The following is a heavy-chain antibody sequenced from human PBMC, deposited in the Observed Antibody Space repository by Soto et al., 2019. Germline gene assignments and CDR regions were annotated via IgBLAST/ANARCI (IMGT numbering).Heavy chain of an antibody. CDR2: IYYTGST. CDR1: GGSISSYY. V-gene: IGHV4-59*01. Sequence: PSETLSLTFTVSGGSISSYYLAWIPQFPGKGLEWIGYIYYTGSTKYNPSLQSRVTISLDTSKNQFSLRLTSVTSADTAVYYCARGGSYGDFFDYWGQGAQVTVSS. J-gene: IGHJ4*02. CDR3: ARGGSYGDFFDY. D-gene: IGHD4-17*01.